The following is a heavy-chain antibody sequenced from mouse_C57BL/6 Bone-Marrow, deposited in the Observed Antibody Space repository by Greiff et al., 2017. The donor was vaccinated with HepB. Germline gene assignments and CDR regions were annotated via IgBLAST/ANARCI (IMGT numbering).Heavy chain of an antibody. V-gene: IGHV5-16*01. D-gene: IGHD2-3*01. CDR3: ARDDGTRGFAY. CDR2: INYDGSST. CDR1: GFTFSDYY. J-gene: IGHJ3*01. Sequence: EVHLVESEGGLVQPGSSMKLSCTASGFTFSDYYMAWVRQVPEKGLEWVANINYDGSSTYYLDSLKSRFIISRDNAKNILYLQMSSLKSEDTATYYCARDDGTRGFAYWGQGTLVTVSA.